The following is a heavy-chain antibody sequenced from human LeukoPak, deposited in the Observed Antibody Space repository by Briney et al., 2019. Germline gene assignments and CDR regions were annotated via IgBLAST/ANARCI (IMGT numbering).Heavy chain of an antibody. CDR1: GFTFSSYG. CDR2: IRYDGSNK. CDR3: AKDLWVVPAADFDY. V-gene: IGHV3-30*02. J-gene: IGHJ4*02. D-gene: IGHD2-2*01. Sequence: GGSLRLSCAASGFTFSSYGMHWVRQAPGKGLEWVAFIRYDGSNKYYADAVKGRFTISRDNSKNTLYLQMNSLRAEDTAVYYCAKDLWVVPAADFDYWGQGTLVTVSS.